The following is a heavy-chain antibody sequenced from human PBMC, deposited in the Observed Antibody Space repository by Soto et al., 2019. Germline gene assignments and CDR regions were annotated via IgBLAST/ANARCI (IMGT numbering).Heavy chain of an antibody. CDR2: IFPGDSDT. J-gene: IGHJ6*03. Sequence: GGSLKISCQAFGYSFFKYWIGWVRQMAGKGLEWMGIIFPGDSDTRYSPSFQGQVTISADTSTNTAYLQWISLKASDTAMYYCARPKGSGKTYFYMDVWGKGTTVTVSS. CDR1: GYSFFKYW. V-gene: IGHV5-51*01. D-gene: IGHD3-10*01. CDR3: ARPKGSGKTYFYMDV.